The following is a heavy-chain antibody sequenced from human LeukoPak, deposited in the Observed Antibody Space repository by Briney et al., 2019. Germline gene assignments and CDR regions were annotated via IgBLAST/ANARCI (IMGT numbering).Heavy chain of an antibody. CDR3: ARDSLYVTNFFDP. D-gene: IGHD2-8*01. J-gene: IGHJ5*02. CDR1: GGSISSSY. Sequence: SETLSLGCTVSGGSISSSYWNWIRQPPGKGLEWIGYIYYSGGTNYNPSLQSRVTISIDTSKNQFSLNLRSVTAADTAVYYCARDSLYVTNFFDPWGQGTLVTVSS. V-gene: IGHV4-59*01. CDR2: IYYSGGT.